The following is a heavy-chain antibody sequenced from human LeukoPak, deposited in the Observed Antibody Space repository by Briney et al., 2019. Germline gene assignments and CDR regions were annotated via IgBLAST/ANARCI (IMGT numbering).Heavy chain of an antibody. J-gene: IGHJ3*02. V-gene: IGHV1-69*04. CDR3: ARVAGVHGGSYLSLDAFDI. D-gene: IGHD1-26*01. Sequence: GSSVKVSYKASGGTFSSYAISWVRQAPGQGLEWMGRIIPLLGIANYAQKLQGRVTITADNSTSTAYMELSSLRSEDTAMYYCARVAGVHGGSYLSLDAFDIWGQGTMFTV. CDR1: GGTFSSYA. CDR2: IIPLLGIA.